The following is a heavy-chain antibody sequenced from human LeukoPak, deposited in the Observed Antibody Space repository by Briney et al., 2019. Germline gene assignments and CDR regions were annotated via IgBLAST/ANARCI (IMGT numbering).Heavy chain of an antibody. CDR1: GGSISSGDYY. CDR3: ARAPYYDYVWGSYRPYYFDY. Sequence: TSETLSLTCTVSGGSISSGDYYWSWIRQPPGKGLEWIGYIYYSGSTYYNPSLKSRVTIPVDTSKNQFSLKLSSVTAADTAVYYCARAPYYDYVWGSYRPYYFDYWGQGTLVTVSS. V-gene: IGHV4-31*03. D-gene: IGHD3-16*02. J-gene: IGHJ4*02. CDR2: IYYSGST.